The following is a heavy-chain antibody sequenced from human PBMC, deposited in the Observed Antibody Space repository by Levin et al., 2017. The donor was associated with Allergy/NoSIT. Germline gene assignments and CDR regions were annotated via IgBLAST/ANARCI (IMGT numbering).Heavy chain of an antibody. CDR2: INPSGGST. CDR1: GYTFTSYY. D-gene: IGHD2-15*01. J-gene: IGHJ4*02. Sequence: ASVKVSCKASGYTFTSYYMHWVRQAPGQGLEWMGIINPSGGSTSYAQKFQGRVTMTRDTSTSTVYMELSSLRSEDTAVYYCARWVGDCSGGSCYHPHYFDYWGQGTLVTVSS. CDR3: ARWVGDCSGGSCYHPHYFDY. V-gene: IGHV1-46*01.